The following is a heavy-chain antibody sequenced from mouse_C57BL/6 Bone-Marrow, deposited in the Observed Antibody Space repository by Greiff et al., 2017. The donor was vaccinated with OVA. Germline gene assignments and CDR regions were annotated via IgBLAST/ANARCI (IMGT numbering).Heavy chain of an antibody. J-gene: IGHJ4*01. CDR2: IWSCGST. CDR3: AKRKDYYCSNYAMDY. Sequence: VQLQESGPGLVQPSQSLSITCTVSGFSLTSDGVHWVRQPPGKGLEWLGVIWSCGSTDYNAAFISRLSISKDNSKRQVFFKMNSLQADDTAIYYCAKRKDYYCSNYAMDYWGQGTSVTVSS. V-gene: IGHV2-4*01. D-gene: IGHD1-1*01. CDR1: GFSLTSDG.